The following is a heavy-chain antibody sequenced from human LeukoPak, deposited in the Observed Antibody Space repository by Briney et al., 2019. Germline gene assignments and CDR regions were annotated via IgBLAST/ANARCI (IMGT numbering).Heavy chain of an antibody. J-gene: IGHJ6*03. CDR2: ISSSSTI. CDR3: AKVMKGSERLTMVRGVIIKTAGLYYMDV. V-gene: IGHV3-48*01. CDR1: GFTFSSYS. D-gene: IGHD3-10*01. Sequence: GGSLRLSCAASGFTFSSYSMNWVRQAPGKGLEWVSYISSSSTIYYADSEKGRFTISRDNAKNSLYLQMNSLRAEDTAVYYCAKVMKGSERLTMVRGVIIKTAGLYYMDVWGKGTTVTVSS.